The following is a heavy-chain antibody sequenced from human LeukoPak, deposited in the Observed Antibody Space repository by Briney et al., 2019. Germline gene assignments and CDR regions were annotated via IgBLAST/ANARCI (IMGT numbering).Heavy chain of an antibody. D-gene: IGHD2-15*01. CDR3: ARAIQFGGYFDY. V-gene: IGHV3-53*01. J-gene: IGHJ4*02. CDR1: GFTVSGDY. Sequence: PGGSLRLSCAASGFTVSGDYMSWVRQAPGKGLEWVSVIYGAGTTYYADSVKGRFTISRDNSKNTLYLQMNSLRVEDTAVYYCARAIQFGGYFDYWGQGTLVTVSP. CDR2: IYGAGTT.